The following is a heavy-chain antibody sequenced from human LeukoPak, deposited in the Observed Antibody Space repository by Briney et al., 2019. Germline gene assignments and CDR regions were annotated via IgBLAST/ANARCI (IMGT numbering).Heavy chain of an antibody. Sequence: PSETLSLTCTVSGGSISSGGYYWSWIRQHPGKGLEWIGYIYYSGSAYYNPSLKSRVTMSVDTSENQFSLRLSSVTAADTAVYYCARAILTPSGYVWYFDLWGRGTLVTVSS. CDR3: ARAILTPSGYVWYFDL. V-gene: IGHV4-31*03. CDR1: GGSISSGGYY. J-gene: IGHJ2*01. CDR2: IYYSGSA. D-gene: IGHD3-3*01.